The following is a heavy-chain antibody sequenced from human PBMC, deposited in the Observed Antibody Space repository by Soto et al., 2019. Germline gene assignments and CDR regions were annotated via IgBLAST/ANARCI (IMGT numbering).Heavy chain of an antibody. D-gene: IGHD3-3*01. CDR1: GGSFSGYY. Sequence: SETLSLTCAVYGGSFSGYYWSWIRQPPGKGLEWIGEISHSGSTNYNPSLKSRVTISVDTSKNQFSLKLSSVTAADTAVYYCARAGSVGITIFGVVITTDYYSYGMDVWGQGTTVTVSS. CDR3: ARAGSVGITIFGVVITTDYYSYGMDV. J-gene: IGHJ6*02. CDR2: ISHSGST. V-gene: IGHV4-34*01.